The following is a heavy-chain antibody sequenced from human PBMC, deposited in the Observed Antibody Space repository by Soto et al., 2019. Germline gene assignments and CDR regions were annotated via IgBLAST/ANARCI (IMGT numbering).Heavy chain of an antibody. CDR2: ISYDGSNK. V-gene: IGHV3-30*18. CDR3: AKGGDYDSIYGMDV. D-gene: IGHD4-17*01. CDR1: GFTFSSDG. Sequence: PGGSLRLSCAASGFTFSSDGMHWVRQAPGKGLEWVAVISYDGSNKYYADSVKGRFTISRDNSKNTLYLQMNSLRAEDTAVYYCAKGGDYDSIYGMDVWGQGTTVTVSS. J-gene: IGHJ6*02.